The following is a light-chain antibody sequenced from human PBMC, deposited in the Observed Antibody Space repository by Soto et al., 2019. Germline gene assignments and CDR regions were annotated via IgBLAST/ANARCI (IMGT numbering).Light chain of an antibody. Sequence: AIQMTQSPSSLSASVGDRVTITCRASQGIRNDLGWYQQKPGKAPKLLINAASSLQSGVPSRFSGSGSGTDFTLTISSLQPEDFATYYRLQDYNYPRTFGQGTKVEIK. CDR3: LQDYNYPRT. CDR1: QGIRND. CDR2: AAS. V-gene: IGKV1-6*02. J-gene: IGKJ1*01.